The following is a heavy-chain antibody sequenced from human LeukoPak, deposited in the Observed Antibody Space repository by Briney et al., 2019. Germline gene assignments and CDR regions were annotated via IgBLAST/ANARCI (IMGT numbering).Heavy chain of an antibody. V-gene: IGHV4-39*07. CDR3: ARVVRIGAALGWFDP. CDR1: GGSIRYSTSY. J-gene: IGHJ5*02. D-gene: IGHD6-13*01. CDR2: IYYSGST. Sequence: PSETLSLTCTVSGGSIRYSTSYWGWIRQPPGKGLEWIGSIYYSGSTYYNPSLKRRVTISVDTSKNQFSLKLSSVTAADTAVYYCARVVRIGAALGWFDPWGQGTLVTVSS.